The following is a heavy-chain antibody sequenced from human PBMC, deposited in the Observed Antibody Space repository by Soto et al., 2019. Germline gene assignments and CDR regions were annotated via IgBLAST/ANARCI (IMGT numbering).Heavy chain of an antibody. J-gene: IGHJ6*02. D-gene: IGHD2-2*01. CDR2: IIPISGTA. V-gene: IGHV1-69*01. Sequence: QVQLVQSGAEVKKPGSSVKVSCKASGGTFSSYAISWVRQAPGQGLEWMGGIIPISGTANYAQKFQGRVTITADESTSTAYMELNRLRSEDTAAYYCARSQGSSTSLELYYYYYYGMDVWGQGTTVTVSS. CDR1: GGTFSSYA. CDR3: ARSQGSSTSLELYYYYYYGMDV.